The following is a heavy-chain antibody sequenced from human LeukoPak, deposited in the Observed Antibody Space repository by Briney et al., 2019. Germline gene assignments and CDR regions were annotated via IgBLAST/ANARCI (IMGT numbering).Heavy chain of an antibody. CDR1: GFTFSSYA. J-gene: IGHJ4*02. V-gene: IGHV3-64*01. CDR3: ARDGFALEGRPPNC. CDR2: ISSNGGST. Sequence: GGSLRLSCAASGFTFSSYAMHWVRQAPGKGLEYVSAISSNGGSTYYANAVKGRFTITRDNSKNTLYLQMGSLRAEDLAVYYCARDGFALEGRPPNCWGQGTLVTVSS. D-gene: IGHD3-10*01.